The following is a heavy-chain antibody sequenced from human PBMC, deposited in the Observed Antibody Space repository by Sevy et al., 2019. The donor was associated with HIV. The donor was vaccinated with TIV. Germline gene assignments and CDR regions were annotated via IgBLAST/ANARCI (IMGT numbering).Heavy chain of an antibody. CDR1: GYTFTSFD. V-gene: IGHV1-8*01. CDR3: ARGRLTGIGFDY. D-gene: IGHD7-27*01. CDR2: MSPNSGNT. J-gene: IGHJ4*02. Sequence: ASVKVSCKASGYTFTSFDINWVRQATGQGLEWIGWMSPNSGNTGYAQKFQGRVTMTRNTSISTAYMELSSLRSEDTAVYYCARGRLTGIGFDYWGQGTLVTVSS.